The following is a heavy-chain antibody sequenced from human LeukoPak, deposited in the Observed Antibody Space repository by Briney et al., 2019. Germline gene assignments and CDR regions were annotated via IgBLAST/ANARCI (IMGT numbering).Heavy chain of an antibody. CDR3: AKSLSGGGYYFEY. V-gene: IGHV3-23*01. J-gene: IGHJ4*02. D-gene: IGHD3-10*01. Sequence: PGGSLRLSCAASGFTFSNYAMTWVRQAPGKGLEWVSGISDSGGSTYYADSVKSRFTISRDNSKNTLYLQMNSLRAEDTAVYYCAKSLSGGGYYFEYWGQGTLVTVSS. CDR2: ISDSGGST. CDR1: GFTFSNYA.